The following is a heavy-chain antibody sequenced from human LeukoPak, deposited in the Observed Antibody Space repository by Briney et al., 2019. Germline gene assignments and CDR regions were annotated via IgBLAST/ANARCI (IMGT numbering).Heavy chain of an antibody. V-gene: IGHV3-30*02. J-gene: IGHJ5*02. Sequence: GGSLRLSCATSGFTFSTYGMHWVRQAPGKGLEWVAFIRYDGSNKNYADSVKGRFTISRDNSKNTLYLQMNSLRSEDTAVYYCARVTSPTGTRDDWFDPWGQGTLVTVS. CDR3: ARVTSPTGTRDDWFDP. CDR1: GFTFSTYG. CDR2: IRYDGSNK. D-gene: IGHD3-9*01.